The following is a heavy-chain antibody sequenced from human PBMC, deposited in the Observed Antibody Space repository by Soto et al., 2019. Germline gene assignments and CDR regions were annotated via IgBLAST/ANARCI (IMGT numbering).Heavy chain of an antibody. J-gene: IGHJ6*02. CDR1: GFTFSSYA. D-gene: IGHD2-15*01. Sequence: PGGSLRLSCAASGFTFSSYAMHWVRQAPGKGLEWVAVISYDGSNKYYADSVKGRFTISRDNSKNTLYLQMNSLRAEDTAVYYCARSDGARYCSGGSCYVEAILYYCYYGMDVWGQGTTVTVSS. V-gene: IGHV3-30-3*01. CDR2: ISYDGSNK. CDR3: ARSDGARYCSGGSCYVEAILYYCYYGMDV.